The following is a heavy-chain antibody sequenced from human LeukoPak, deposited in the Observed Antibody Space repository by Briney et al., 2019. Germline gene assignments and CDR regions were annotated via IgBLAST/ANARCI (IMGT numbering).Heavy chain of an antibody. J-gene: IGHJ4*02. CDR3: ARDNGYNYFDY. CDR1: GYTFTSYD. D-gene: IGHD5-24*01. CDR2: INPNSGGT. V-gene: IGHV1-2*02. Sequence: GASVKVSCKASGYTFTSYDINWVRQATGQGLEWMGWINPNSGGTNYAQKFQGRVTMTRDTSISTAYMELSRLRSDDTAVYYCARDNGYNYFDYWGQGTLVTVSS.